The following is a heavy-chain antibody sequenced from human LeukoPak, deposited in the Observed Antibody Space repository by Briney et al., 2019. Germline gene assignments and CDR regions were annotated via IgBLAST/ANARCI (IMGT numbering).Heavy chain of an antibody. CDR1: GFTFGGYA. CDR3: TRYLPYYYDSSGYSGY. D-gene: IGHD3-22*01. V-gene: IGHV3-49*03. J-gene: IGHJ4*02. Sequence: GGSLRLSCTASGFTFGGYAMNWFRQAPGKGLEWVGFIRSKAFGGTTEYAASVKGRFTISRDDSKSIAYLQMNSLKNEDTAVYYCTRYLPYYYDSSGYSGYWGQGTLVTVSS. CDR2: IRSKAFGGTT.